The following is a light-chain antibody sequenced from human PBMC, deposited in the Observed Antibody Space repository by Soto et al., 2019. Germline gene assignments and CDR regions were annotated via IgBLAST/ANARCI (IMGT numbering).Light chain of an antibody. CDR2: DVS. Sequence: QSVLTQPASVSGSPGQSITISCTGTSSDVGGYNYVSWYQQHPGKAPKLMIYDVSNRPSGVSKRFSGSKSGNTASLTISGLQAEDEDDYYCSSYTSSSTLVFGGGTKLTVL. J-gene: IGLJ2*01. CDR3: SSYTSSSTLV. V-gene: IGLV2-14*01. CDR1: SSDVGGYNY.